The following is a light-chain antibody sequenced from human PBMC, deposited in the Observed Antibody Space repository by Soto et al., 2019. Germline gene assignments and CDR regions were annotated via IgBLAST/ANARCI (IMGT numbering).Light chain of an antibody. CDR3: QQGYHFFQT. V-gene: IGKV3-11*01. J-gene: IGKJ1*01. CDR2: AAS. Sequence: LTQSPSSLSSSLGDRATLSCRASQSVGSYLTWYQQKPGQAPRLLIYAASTWATGIPARFSGSGSGSDFNLTIRSLNPEDFATYFCQQGYHFFQTSGQGTKVDIK. CDR1: QSVGSY.